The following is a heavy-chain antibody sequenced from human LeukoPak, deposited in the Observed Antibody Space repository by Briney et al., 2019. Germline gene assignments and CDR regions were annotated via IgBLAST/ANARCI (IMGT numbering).Heavy chain of an antibody. J-gene: IGHJ2*01. CDR2: IIPILGIA. CDR1: GGTFSSYA. Sequence: ASVKVSCKASGGTFSSYAISWVRQAPGQGLEWMGRIIPILGIANYAQKFQGRVTITRNTSISTAYMELSSLRSEDTAVYYCARGPGGFWSGYYTDWYFDLWGRGTLVTVSS. V-gene: IGHV1-69*04. D-gene: IGHD3-3*01. CDR3: ARGPGGFWSGYYTDWYFDL.